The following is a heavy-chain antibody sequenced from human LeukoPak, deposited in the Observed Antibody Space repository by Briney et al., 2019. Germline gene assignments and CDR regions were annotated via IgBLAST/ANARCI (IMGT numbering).Heavy chain of an antibody. V-gene: IGHV4-39*01. J-gene: IGHJ4*02. CDR1: RGPISSRRYY. CDR3: ARSGYSFLVDS. CDR2: MSYTGTT. D-gene: IGHD5-18*01. Sequence: PSDTLSLNYTLPRGPISSRRYYSGLIRHPPGNSLEWIASMSYTGTTYYNPSLKSRVTISVHTSKNQFSLNLSSVTAADTAVYFCARSGYSFLVDSWGQGTLVTVSS.